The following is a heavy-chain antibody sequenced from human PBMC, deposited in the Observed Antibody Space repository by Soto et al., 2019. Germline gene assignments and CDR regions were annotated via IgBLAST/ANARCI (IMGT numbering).Heavy chain of an antibody. V-gene: IGHV4-30-4*01. CDR2: IYYSGST. CDR3: AASPFSDWFDP. J-gene: IGHJ5*02. CDR1: GGSISSGDYY. Sequence: SEPLSLTCTVSGGSISSGDYYWSWIRQPPGKGLEWIGYIYYSGSTYYNPSLKSRVTISVDTSKNQFSLKLSSVTAADTAVYYCAASPFSDWFDPWGQGTLVTVSS.